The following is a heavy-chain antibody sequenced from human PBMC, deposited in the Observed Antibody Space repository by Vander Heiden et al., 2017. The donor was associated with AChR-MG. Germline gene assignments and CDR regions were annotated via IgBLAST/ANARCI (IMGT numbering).Heavy chain of an antibody. V-gene: IGHV3-23*01. D-gene: IGHD6-6*01. J-gene: IGHJ4*02. CDR2: ISGSGGST. Sequence: EVQLLESGGGLVQPGGSLRLSCAASGFTFSSYAMSWVRQAPGKGLEWVSAISGSGGSTYYADSVKGRFTISRDNSKNTLYLQMNSLRAEDTAVYYCAKGARIAARPPTTYFDYWGQGTLVTVSS. CDR1: GFTFSSYA. CDR3: AKGARIAARPPTTYFDY.